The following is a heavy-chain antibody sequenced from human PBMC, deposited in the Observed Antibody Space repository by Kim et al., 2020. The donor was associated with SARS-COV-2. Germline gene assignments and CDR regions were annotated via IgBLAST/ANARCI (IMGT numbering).Heavy chain of an antibody. CDR3: ARDSGSGRYFYYYYGM. CDR2: IYYSGST. J-gene: IGHJ6*01. Sequence: SETLSLTCTVSGGSVSSGSYYWSWIRQPPGKGLEWIGYIYYSGSTNYNPSLKSRVTISVDTSKNQFSLKLSSVTAADTAVYYCARDSGSGRYFYYYYGM. CDR1: GGSVSSGSYY. D-gene: IGHD3-10*01. V-gene: IGHV4-61*01.